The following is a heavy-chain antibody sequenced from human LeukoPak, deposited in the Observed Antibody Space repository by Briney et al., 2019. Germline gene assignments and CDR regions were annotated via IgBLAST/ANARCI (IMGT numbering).Heavy chain of an antibody. Sequence: SVKVSCKASGGTFSSYAISWVRQAPGQGREWMGRIIPILGIANYAQKFQGRVTITADKSTSTAYMELSSLRSEDTAVYYCASYDSSGYYADYWGQGTLVTVSS. J-gene: IGHJ4*02. CDR3: ASYDSSGYYADY. CDR2: IIPILGIA. CDR1: GGTFSSYA. V-gene: IGHV1-69*04. D-gene: IGHD3-22*01.